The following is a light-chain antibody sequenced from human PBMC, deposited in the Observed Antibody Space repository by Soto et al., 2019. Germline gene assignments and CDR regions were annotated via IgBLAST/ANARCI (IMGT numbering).Light chain of an antibody. CDR2: EVS. CDR3: RPYAGSNTVV. CDR1: SSDVGGYNF. V-gene: IGLV2-8*01. J-gene: IGLJ2*01. Sequence: QSALTQPPSASGSPGQSVTISCTGTSSDVGGYNFVSWYQQHPGNAPKLMIYEVSERPSGVPDRFSGSKSGNTASLTVSGLKSEDEADYYCRPYAGSNTVVFGGGTKLTVL.